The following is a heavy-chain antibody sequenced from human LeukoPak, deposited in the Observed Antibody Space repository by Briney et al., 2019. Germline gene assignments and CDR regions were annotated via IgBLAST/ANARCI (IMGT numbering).Heavy chain of an antibody. Sequence: SETLSLTCTVSGGSFSTYYWSWIRQPPGKELEWIGYIYYSGSTNYNPSLQSRVTISVDTSKNQFSLRLSSVTAADTAMYYCARENSYYDSSGYYYGSGYFDYWGQGTLVTVSS. CDR2: IYYSGST. CDR1: GGSFSTYY. D-gene: IGHD3-22*01. CDR3: ARENSYYDSSGYYYGSGYFDY. J-gene: IGHJ4*02. V-gene: IGHV4-59*01.